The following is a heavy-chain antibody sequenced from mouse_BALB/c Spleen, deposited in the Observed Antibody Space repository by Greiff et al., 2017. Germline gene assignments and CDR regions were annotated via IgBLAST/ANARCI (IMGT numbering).Heavy chain of an antibody. CDR1: GFTFNTYA. CDR2: IRSKSNNYAT. V-gene: IGHV10-1*02. CDR3: VRQGDYGYEGFAY. D-gene: IGHD1-2*01. J-gene: IGHJ3*01. Sequence: EVHLVESGGGLVQPKGSLKLSCAASGFTFNTYAMNWVRQAPGKGLEWVARIRSKSNNYATYYADSVKDRFTISRDDSQSMLYLQMNNLKTEDTAMYYCVRQGDYGYEGFAYWGQGTLVTVSA.